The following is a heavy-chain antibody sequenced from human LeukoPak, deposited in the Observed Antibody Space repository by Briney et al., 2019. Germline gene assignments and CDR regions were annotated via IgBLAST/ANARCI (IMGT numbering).Heavy chain of an antibody. J-gene: IGHJ3*02. V-gene: IGHV3-53*05. Sequence: GGSLRLSCAASGFTVSSNYMSWVRQAPGRGLEWVSIIYSGGSTFYADSVKGRFTISRDNSKNTLYLQMNSLRAEDTAVYYCARGIAPRGDAFDIWGQGTMVTVSS. D-gene: IGHD2/OR15-2a*01. CDR2: IYSGGST. CDR3: ARGIAPRGDAFDI. CDR1: GFTVSSNY.